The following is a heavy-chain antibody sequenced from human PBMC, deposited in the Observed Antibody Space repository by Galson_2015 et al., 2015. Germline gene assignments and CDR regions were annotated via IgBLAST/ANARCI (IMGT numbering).Heavy chain of an antibody. D-gene: IGHD3-3*01. V-gene: IGHV6-1*01. J-gene: IGHJ5*02. CDR3: ATSYYDFWSGYSTGWFDP. Sequence: CAISGDSVSGHSAAWNWIRQSPSRGLEWLGRTYYRSKWYNDYAVSVKSRISINPDTSKNQFSLQLNSVTPEDTAVYYCATSYYDFWSGYSTGWFDPWGQGTLVTVSS. CDR2: TYYRSKWYN. CDR1: GDSVSGHSAA.